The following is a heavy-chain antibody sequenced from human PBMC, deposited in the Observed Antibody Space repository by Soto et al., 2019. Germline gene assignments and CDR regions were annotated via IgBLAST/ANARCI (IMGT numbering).Heavy chain of an antibody. CDR1: GFIFTNYA. Sequence: HPGGSLRLSCTASGFIFTNYAMNWVRQAPGKGLEWVGFIRSKAYGGTTEYAASVKGRFTISRDDSKSIAYLQMNSLKTEDTAVYYCTRRGSWSGYYNDAFDIWGQGTMVTVSS. V-gene: IGHV3-49*04. CDR2: IRSKAYGGTT. J-gene: IGHJ3*02. CDR3: TRRGSWSGYYNDAFDI. D-gene: IGHD3-3*01.